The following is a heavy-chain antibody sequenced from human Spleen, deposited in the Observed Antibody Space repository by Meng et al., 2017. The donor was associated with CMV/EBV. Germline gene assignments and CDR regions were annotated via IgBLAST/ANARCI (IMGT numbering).Heavy chain of an antibody. CDR2: MNPKSGST. CDR1: GYTFTNYD. J-gene: IGHJ4*02. Sequence: KVSCKASGYTFTNYDIIWVRQATGQGLEWMGWMNPKSGSTGYVQKFQGRVTMTRSTSISTAYLELSSLRSEDTAVYYCARVWGPVDYWGQGTLVTVSS. D-gene: IGHD7-27*01. V-gene: IGHV1-8*01. CDR3: ARVWGPVDY.